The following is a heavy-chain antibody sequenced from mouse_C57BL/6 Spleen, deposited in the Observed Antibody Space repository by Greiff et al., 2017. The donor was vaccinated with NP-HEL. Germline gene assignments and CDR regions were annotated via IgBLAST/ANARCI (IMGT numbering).Heavy chain of an antibody. D-gene: IGHD1-2*01. Sequence: VQLQQPGAELVKPGASVKMSCKASGYTFTSYWITWVKQRPGQGLEWIGDIYPGSGSTNYNEKFKSKATLTVGTSSSTAYMQLSSLTSEDSAVYYCARWLDFDVWGTGTTVTVSS. V-gene: IGHV1-55*01. J-gene: IGHJ1*03. CDR2: IYPGSGST. CDR1: GYTFTSYW. CDR3: ARWLDFDV.